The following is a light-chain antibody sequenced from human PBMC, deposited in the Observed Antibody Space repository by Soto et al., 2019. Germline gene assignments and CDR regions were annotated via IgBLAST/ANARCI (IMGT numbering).Light chain of an antibody. J-gene: IGLJ2*01. CDR2: SNN. V-gene: IGLV1-44*01. CDR3: AAWDDSLNGVI. Sequence: QLVLTQPPSASGTPGQRITISCSGRSSNIGSHTVNWHQQVPGTAPKLLIYSNNERPSGVPDRFSGSKSGTSASLAISGLQSGDEADYYCAAWDDSLNGVIFGGGTKVTVL. CDR1: SSNIGSHT.